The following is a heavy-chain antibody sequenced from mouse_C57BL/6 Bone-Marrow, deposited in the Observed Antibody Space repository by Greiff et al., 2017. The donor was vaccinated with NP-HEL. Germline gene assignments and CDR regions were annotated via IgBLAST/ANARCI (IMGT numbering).Heavy chain of an antibody. CDR2: IYPGSGST. J-gene: IGHJ4*01. CDR1: GYTFTSYW. CDR3: ARFWFYYAMDY. V-gene: IGHV1-55*01. Sequence: QVQLQQSGAELVKPGASVKMSCKASGYTFTSYWITWVKQRPGQGLEWIGDIYPGSGSTNYNEKFKSKATLTVDTSSSTAYMQLSSLTSEDSAVYYCARFWFYYAMDYWGQGTSVTVSA. D-gene: IGHD2-2*01.